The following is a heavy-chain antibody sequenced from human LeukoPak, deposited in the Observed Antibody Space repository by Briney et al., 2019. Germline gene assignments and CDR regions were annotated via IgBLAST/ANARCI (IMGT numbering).Heavy chain of an antibody. J-gene: IGHJ4*02. V-gene: IGHV3-23*01. Sequence: PGGSLRLSCAASGFTFSSYAMNWVRQAPGKGLEWVSAIRGSGGTTYSADSVRGRFTISRDNSKNTLYLQMNSLRAEDTAIYYCAKGATDYFDSSGYFDYWGQGTLVTVSS. CDR1: GFTFSSYA. D-gene: IGHD3-22*01. CDR2: IRGSGGTT. CDR3: AKGATDYFDSSGYFDY.